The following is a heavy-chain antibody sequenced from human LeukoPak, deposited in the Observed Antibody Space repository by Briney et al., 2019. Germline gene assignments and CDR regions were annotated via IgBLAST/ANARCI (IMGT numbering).Heavy chain of an antibody. J-gene: IGHJ4*02. D-gene: IGHD1-7*01. V-gene: IGHV4-59*01. CDR3: ARPPGWNYPYYFDY. CDR2: IYYSGST. CDR1: GGSISSYY. Sequence: SETLSLTCTVSGGSISSYYWSWIRQPPGKGLEWIGYIYYSGSTNYNPSLKSRVTISVDTSKNQFSLKLSSVTAADTAVYYCARPPGWNYPYYFDYWGQGTLVTVSS.